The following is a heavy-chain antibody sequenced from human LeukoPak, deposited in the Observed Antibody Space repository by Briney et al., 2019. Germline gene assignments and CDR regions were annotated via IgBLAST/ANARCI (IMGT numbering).Heavy chain of an antibody. CDR3: ARGGSSSWAPYYYHGMDV. CDR2: IYRSGST. Sequence: SETLSLTCAVSGGSISSSNWWSWVRQPPGKGLEWIGEIYRSGSTNYNPSLKSRVTISVDKSKNQFSLNLSSVTAADTAVYYCARGGSSSWAPYYYHGMDVWGQGTTVTVSS. V-gene: IGHV4-4*02. J-gene: IGHJ6*02. CDR1: GGSISSSNW. D-gene: IGHD6-13*01.